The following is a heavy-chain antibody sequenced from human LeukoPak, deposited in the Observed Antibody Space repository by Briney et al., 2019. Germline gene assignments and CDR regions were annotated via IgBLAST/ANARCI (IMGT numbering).Heavy chain of an antibody. D-gene: IGHD5-24*01. CDR2: IKQDGSEK. V-gene: IGHV3-7*01. J-gene: IGHJ4*02. Sequence: GGSLRLSCAASGFTFSSYWMIWVRQAPGKGLEWVANIKQDGSEKYHVDSGKGRFTISRDNAKNSLYLQMNSLRAEDTAVYYCARDGRDGYKYWGQGTLVTVSS. CDR3: ARDGRDGYKY. CDR1: GFTFSSYW.